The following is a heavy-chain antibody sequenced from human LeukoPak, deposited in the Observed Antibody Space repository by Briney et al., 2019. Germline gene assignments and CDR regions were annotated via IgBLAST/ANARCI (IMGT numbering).Heavy chain of an antibody. V-gene: IGHV3-30*07. CDR2: IWYDGSNK. CDR1: GFTFSSYA. D-gene: IGHD1-1*01. J-gene: IGHJ4*02. Sequence: PGRSLRLSCAASGFTFSSYAMHWVRQAPGKGLEWVAVIWYDGSNKYYADSVKGRFTISRDNSKNTLYLQMNSLRAEDTAVYYCAKDTGKYYFDYWGQGTLATVSS. CDR3: AKDTGKYYFDY.